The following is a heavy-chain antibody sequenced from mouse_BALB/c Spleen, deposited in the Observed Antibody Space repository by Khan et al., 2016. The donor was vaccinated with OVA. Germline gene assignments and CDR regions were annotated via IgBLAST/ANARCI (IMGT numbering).Heavy chain of an antibody. CDR3: ATSYFDGYYFDY. Sequence: EVQLVESGGGLVQPGGSRKLSCAASGFTFNSYGMHWVRQAPEKGLEWVAYISGDSNTIYYADTVKGRFTISRDNPKNTLFLQMTSLMSEDTAMYYWATSYFDGYYFDYWGPGTTLTVS. V-gene: IGHV5-17*02. CDR2: ISGDSNTI. D-gene: IGHD1-1*01. J-gene: IGHJ2*01. CDR1: GFTFNSYG.